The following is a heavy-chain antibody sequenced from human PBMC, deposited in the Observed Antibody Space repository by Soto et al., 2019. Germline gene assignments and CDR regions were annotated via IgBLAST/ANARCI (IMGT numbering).Heavy chain of an antibody. J-gene: IGHJ4*02. CDR3: ARGGGWVGEASFDS. D-gene: IGHD3-10*01. CDR1: GYTFTSYT. CDR2: INAGNGRE. V-gene: IGHV1-3*01. Sequence: QVQLEQSGAEVKKPGASVKISCKTSGYTFTSYTLHWVRQAPGQGLEWMGWINAGNGREKYSQRSGEGVGLSPAKPATPPSRELRSPPSEATAVYFCARGGGWVGEASFDSWGQGTQVIVSS.